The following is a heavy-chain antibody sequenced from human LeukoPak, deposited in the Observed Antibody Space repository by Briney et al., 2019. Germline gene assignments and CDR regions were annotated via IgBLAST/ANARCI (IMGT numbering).Heavy chain of an antibody. CDR1: GYTFTSYG. CDR3: ATAGRIVGATIFDY. CDR2: ISAYNGNT. D-gene: IGHD1-26*01. J-gene: IGHJ4*02. Sequence: ASVKVSCKASGYTFTSYGISWVRQAPGQGLEWMGWISAYNGNTNYAQKLQGRVTMTTDTSTSTAYMELRSLRSEDTAVYYCATAGRIVGATIFDYWGQGTLVTVSS. V-gene: IGHV1-18*01.